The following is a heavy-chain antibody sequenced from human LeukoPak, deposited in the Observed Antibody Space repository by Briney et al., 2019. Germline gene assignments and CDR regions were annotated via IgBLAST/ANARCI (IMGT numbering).Heavy chain of an antibody. J-gene: IGHJ4*02. V-gene: IGHV3-64*01. CDR1: GFTFSSYA. Sequence: GGSLRLSCAASGFTFSSYAMHWVRQAPGKRLEYVSAISGDGGSTYYATSVKGRFTISRDNSKNTLYLQMGSLRAEDMAVYYCARVRGATVVTMYFDYWGQGTLVTVSS. CDR3: ARVRGATVVTMYFDY. CDR2: ISGDGGST. D-gene: IGHD3-22*01.